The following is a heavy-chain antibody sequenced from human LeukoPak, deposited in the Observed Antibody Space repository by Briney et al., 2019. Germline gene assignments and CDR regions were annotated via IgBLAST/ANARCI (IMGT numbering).Heavy chain of an antibody. Sequence: GGSQRLSCAASGVTCSRVGLHCVRQAQEKALEWVAVIAYDGSNKYYADSVKGRFTISRDNSKNTVYLQMNSPRAEDTAVYHCAKDRWLGDLDYGMDVWGKGTTVTVSS. CDR1: GVTCSRVG. CDR2: IAYDGSNK. CDR3: AKDRWLGDLDYGMDV. V-gene: IGHV3-30*18. D-gene: IGHD3-10*01. J-gene: IGHJ6*04.